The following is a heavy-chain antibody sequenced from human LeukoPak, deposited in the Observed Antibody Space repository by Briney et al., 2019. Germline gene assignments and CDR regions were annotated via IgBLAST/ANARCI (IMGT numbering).Heavy chain of an antibody. V-gene: IGHV3-74*01. CDR3: ARERHDDAFDI. CDR1: GFTFSNYW. Sequence: GGSLRLSCAASGFTFSNYWMRWVRQAPGKGLVWVSRIKTDGSSTSHADSVKGRFTISRDNAKNTLYLQMNSLRAEDTAVYYCARERHDDAFDIWGQGTMVTVSS. CDR2: IKTDGSST. J-gene: IGHJ3*02.